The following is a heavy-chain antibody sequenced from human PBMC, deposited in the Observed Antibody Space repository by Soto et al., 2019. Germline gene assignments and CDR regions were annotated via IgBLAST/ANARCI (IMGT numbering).Heavy chain of an antibody. D-gene: IGHD3-22*01. Sequence: QVQLVQSGAEVKKPGASVKVSCKPSGYTFSSYGINWVRQAPGQGLEWMGWMNAYNGDTNYAQKYQGRVTMTTDTSTSTAYMELRSLRSDDTAVYYCARGGYDSGGYPFPSWGQGTLVTVSS. CDR3: ARGGYDSGGYPFPS. V-gene: IGHV1-18*01. J-gene: IGHJ5*02. CDR1: GYTFSSYG. CDR2: MNAYNGDT.